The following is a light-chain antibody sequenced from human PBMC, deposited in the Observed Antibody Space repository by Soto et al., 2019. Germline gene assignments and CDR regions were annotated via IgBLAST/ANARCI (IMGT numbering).Light chain of an antibody. CDR1: SGHGNYV. V-gene: IGLV4-69*01. Sequence: QSVLTQSPSASASLGASVKLSCTLSSGHGNYVIAWHQQQPEKGPRYLMKVKSDGSHNQGDGIPDRFSGSSSGAERYLVMSSLQYEDGADDYGQTLDTGIVVFGGRTKLAGL. CDR2: VKSDGSH. J-gene: IGLJ2*01. CDR3: QTLDTGIVV.